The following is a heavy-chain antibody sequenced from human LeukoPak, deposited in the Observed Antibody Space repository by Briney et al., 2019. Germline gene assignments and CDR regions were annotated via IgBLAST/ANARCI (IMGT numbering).Heavy chain of an antibody. D-gene: IGHD4/OR15-4a*01. CDR1: GLTFSSYA. J-gene: IGHJ4*02. V-gene: IGHV3-23*01. CDR2: ISGSGGST. Sequence: GGSLRLSCAVSGLTFSSYAMSWVRQAPGKGLEWVSAISGSGGSTYYADSVKGRFTISRDNSKNTLYLQMNSLRVEDTAVYYCAKAGLVRGGALDSWGQGTLVTVSS. CDR3: AKAGLVRGGALDS.